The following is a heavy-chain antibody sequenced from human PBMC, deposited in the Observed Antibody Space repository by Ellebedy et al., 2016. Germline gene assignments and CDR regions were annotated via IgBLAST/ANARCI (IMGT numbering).Heavy chain of an antibody. V-gene: IGHV1-2*04. CDR1: GYTFTSYG. CDR2: INPNSVGT. D-gene: IGHD1-14*01. Sequence: ASVKVSCKASGYTFTSYGISWVRQAPGQGLEWMGWINPNSVGTKYAQKFQGWVTISVDTSKNQFSLKLSSVTAADTAVHYCARPSYRSGGMDVWGQGTLVTVSS. J-gene: IGHJ4*02. CDR3: ARPSYRSGGMDV.